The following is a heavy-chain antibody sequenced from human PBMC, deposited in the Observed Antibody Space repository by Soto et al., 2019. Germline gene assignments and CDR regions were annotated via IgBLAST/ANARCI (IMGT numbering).Heavy chain of an antibody. V-gene: IGHV3-23*01. CDR3: ARFGELLHNYYYYGMDV. CDR1: GFTFSSYS. D-gene: IGHD3-10*01. J-gene: IGHJ6*02. Sequence: PVGSLRLSCGASGFTFSSYSMSWVRQAPGKGLEWVSAISGSGGSTYYADSVKGRYTISRDNSKNTLYLQMNSLRAEDTAVYYCARFGELLHNYYYYGMDVWGQGTTVTVSS. CDR2: ISGSGGST.